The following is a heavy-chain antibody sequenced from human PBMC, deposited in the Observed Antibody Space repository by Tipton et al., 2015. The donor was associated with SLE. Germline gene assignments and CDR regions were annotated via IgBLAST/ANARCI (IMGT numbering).Heavy chain of an antibody. CDR2: INQSGSA. Sequence: LRLSCAVYGGSFSGYYWSWFRQPPGKGLEWIGEINQSGSATYNPSLKSRVTVSPDTSKTQSSLQLKSVTAADTAVYYCARNLPAGTGWYFDLWGRGPRVTVSS. V-gene: IGHV4-34*01. CDR1: GGSFSGYY. D-gene: IGHD2-2*01. CDR3: ARNLPAGTGWYFDL. J-gene: IGHJ2*01.